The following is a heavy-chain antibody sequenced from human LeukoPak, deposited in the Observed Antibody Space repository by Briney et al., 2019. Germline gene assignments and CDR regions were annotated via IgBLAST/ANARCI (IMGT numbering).Heavy chain of an antibody. D-gene: IGHD3-22*01. CDR2: INHSGST. V-gene: IGHV4-39*01. CDR3: ARHSRYYDSSPSFDY. CDR1: GGSISSSSYY. Sequence: SETLSLTCTVSGGSISSSSYYWGWIRQPPGRGLEWIGEINHSGSTNDNPSLKSRITISVNTSKNQFSLKLSSVTAADTAVYYCARHSRYYDSSPSFDYWGQGTLVTVSS. J-gene: IGHJ4*02.